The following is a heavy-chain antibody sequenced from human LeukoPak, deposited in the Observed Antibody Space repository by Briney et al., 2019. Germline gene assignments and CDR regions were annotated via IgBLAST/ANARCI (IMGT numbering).Heavy chain of an antibody. CDR3: ARGVRVGRYFDWLLIGWSDY. Sequence: ASVKVSCKASGYTFTSYDINWVRQATGQGLEWMGWMNPNSGNTGYAQKFQGRVTITRNTSISTAYMELSSLRSEDTAVYYCARGVRVGRYFDWLLIGWSDYWGQGTLVTVSS. J-gene: IGHJ4*02. D-gene: IGHD3-9*01. CDR1: GYTFTSYD. CDR2: MNPNSGNT. V-gene: IGHV1-8*03.